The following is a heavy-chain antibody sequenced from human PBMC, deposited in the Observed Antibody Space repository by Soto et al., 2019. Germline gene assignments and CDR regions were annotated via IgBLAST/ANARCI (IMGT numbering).Heavy chain of an antibody. V-gene: IGHV4-34*01. CDR1: GGSFSGYY. CDR2: INHSGST. CDR3: AREEGPDY. Sequence: QVQLQQWGAGLLKPSETLSLTCAVYGGSFSGYYWSWIRQPPGKGLEWIGEINHSGSTNYNPSLKSRVTISVDTSKNQFSLKLSSVTAADTAVYYCAREEGPDYWGQGTLVTVSS. J-gene: IGHJ4*02.